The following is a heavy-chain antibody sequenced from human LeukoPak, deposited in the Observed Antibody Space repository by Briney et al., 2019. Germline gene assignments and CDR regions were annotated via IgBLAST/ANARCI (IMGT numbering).Heavy chain of an antibody. Sequence: GGSLRLSCAASGFTFSSYWMHWVRQPPGKGLVWVSRINSDGSDTSYADSVKGRFTISRDNAKNSLYLQMNSLRAEDTAVYYCARTYYDILTGYNPYFDYWGQGTLVTVSS. V-gene: IGHV3-74*01. CDR3: ARTYYDILTGYNPYFDY. J-gene: IGHJ4*02. D-gene: IGHD3-9*01. CDR1: GFTFSSYW. CDR2: INSDGSDT.